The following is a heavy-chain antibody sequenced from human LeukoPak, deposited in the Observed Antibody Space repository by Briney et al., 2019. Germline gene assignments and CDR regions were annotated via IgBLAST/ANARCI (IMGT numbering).Heavy chain of an antibody. CDR2: IIPIFGTA. V-gene: IGHV1-69*05. Sequence: GASVKVSCKASGGTFSSYAISWVRQAPGQGLEWMGGIIPIFGTANYAQKSQGRVTITTDESTSTAYMELSSLRSEDTAVYYCARARSLVVVPAAITNWFDPWGQGTLVTVSS. CDR1: GGTFSSYA. D-gene: IGHD2-2*02. J-gene: IGHJ5*02. CDR3: ARARSLVVVPAAITNWFDP.